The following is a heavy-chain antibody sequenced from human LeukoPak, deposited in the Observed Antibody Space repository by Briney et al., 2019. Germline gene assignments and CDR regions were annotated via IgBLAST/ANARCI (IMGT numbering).Heavy chain of an antibody. J-gene: IGHJ6*02. D-gene: IGHD3-10*01. CDR1: GYSISSGYY. CDR2: IYHSGST. CDR3: AREGPIPTRGTGLGHYYGMDV. Sequence: SETLSLTCTVSGYSISSGYYWGWIRQPPGKGLEWIGSIYHSGSTYYNPSLKSRVTISVDTSKNQFSLKLSSVTAADTAVYYCAREGPIPTRGTGLGHYYGMDVWGQGTTVTVSS. V-gene: IGHV4-38-2*02.